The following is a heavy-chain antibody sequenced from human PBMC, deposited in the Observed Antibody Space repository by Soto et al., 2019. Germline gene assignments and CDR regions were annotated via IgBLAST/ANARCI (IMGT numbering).Heavy chain of an antibody. V-gene: IGHV6-1*01. Sequence: HSQTLSLTCAISGDSVSSNSAAWNWISQSPSRGLEWLGRTYYRSKWYNDYAVSVKSRITINPDTSKNQFSLQLNSVTPEDTAVYYCARVAAARGYYYYGMDVWGQGTTVTVSS. CDR3: ARVAAARGYYYYGMDV. CDR2: TYYRSKWYN. CDR1: GDSVSSNSAA. D-gene: IGHD6-13*01. J-gene: IGHJ6*02.